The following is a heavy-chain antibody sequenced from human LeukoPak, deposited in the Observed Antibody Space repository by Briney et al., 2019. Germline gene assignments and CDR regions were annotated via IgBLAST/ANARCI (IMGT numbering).Heavy chain of an antibody. CDR3: ARGRGYYGMDV. J-gene: IGHJ6*02. V-gene: IGHV3-21*01. Sequence: GGSLRLSCAASGFTFSSYSTNWVRQAPGKGLEWVSSISSSSSYIYYADSVKGRFTISRDNAKNSLYLQMNSLRAEDTAVYYCARGRGYYGMDVWGQGTTVTVSS. CDR1: GFTFSSYS. CDR2: ISSSSSYI.